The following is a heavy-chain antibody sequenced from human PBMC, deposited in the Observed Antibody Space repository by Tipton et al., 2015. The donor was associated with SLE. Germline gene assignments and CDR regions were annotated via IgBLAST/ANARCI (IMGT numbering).Heavy chain of an antibody. CDR3: ARGYGDSYYYYGMDV. V-gene: IGHV4-38-2*02. J-gene: IGHJ6*02. CDR1: GYSISSGYY. CDR2: INHSGST. Sequence: TLSLTCTVSGYSISSGYYWGWIRQPPGKGLEWIGEINHSGSTNYNPSLKSRVTISVDTSKNQFSLKLSSVTAADTAVYYCARGYGDSYYYYGMDVWGQGTTVTVSS. D-gene: IGHD4-17*01.